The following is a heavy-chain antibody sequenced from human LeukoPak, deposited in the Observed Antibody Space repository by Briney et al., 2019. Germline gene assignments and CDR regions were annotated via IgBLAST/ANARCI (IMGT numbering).Heavy chain of an antibody. V-gene: IGHV3-48*03. CDR1: GFTFSSYE. Sequence: SGGSLRLSCAASGFTFSSYEMNWVRQAPGKGLEWVSYISSSGSTIYYADSVKGRFTISRDNAKNSLYLQMNSLRAEDTAVYYCAELGTTMIGGVWGKGTTVTISS. D-gene: IGHD3-10*02. CDR2: ISSSGSTI. J-gene: IGHJ6*04. CDR3: AELGTTMIGGV.